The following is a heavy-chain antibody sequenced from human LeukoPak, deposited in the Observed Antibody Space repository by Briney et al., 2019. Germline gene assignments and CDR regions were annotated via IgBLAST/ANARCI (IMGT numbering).Heavy chain of an antibody. J-gene: IGHJ4*02. Sequence: GESLKISCKGSGYSFSSYWIGWVRQMPGKGLEWMGIIYPGDSDTRYSPSFQGQVTISADKSISTAYLQWSSLKASDTAMYYCARHSEQNTYLIDYWGQGTLVTVSS. CDR1: GYSFSSYW. CDR3: ARHSEQNTYLIDY. CDR2: IYPGDSDT. V-gene: IGHV5-51*01. D-gene: IGHD2/OR15-2a*01.